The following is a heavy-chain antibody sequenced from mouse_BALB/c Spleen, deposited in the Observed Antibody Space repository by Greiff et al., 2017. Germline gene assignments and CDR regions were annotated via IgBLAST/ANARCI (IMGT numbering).Heavy chain of an antibody. CDR3: ARKGYYGYDWFAY. J-gene: IGHJ3*01. V-gene: IGHV1-9*01. D-gene: IGHD2-2*01. CDR2: ILPGSGST. CDR1: GYTFSSYW. Sequence: QVQLQQSGAELMKPGASVKISCKATGYTFSSYWIEWVKQRPGHGLEWIGEILPGSGSTNYNEKFKGKATFTAVTSSNTAYMQLSSLTSEDSAVYYCARKGYYGYDWFAYWGQGTLVTVSA.